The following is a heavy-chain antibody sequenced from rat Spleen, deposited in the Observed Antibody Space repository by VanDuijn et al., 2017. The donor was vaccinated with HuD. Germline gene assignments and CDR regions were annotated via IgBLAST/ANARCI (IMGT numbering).Heavy chain of an antibody. Sequence: QVQLKESGPGLVQPSQTLSLTCTVSGFSLTDNSVHWVRQPPGKGLEWMGGIWDDETTDYKPALKSRLSISRDTSKSQVFLRRDSLQTDDTAIYFCSCDGYYWGQGVMVTVSS. J-gene: IGHJ2*01. V-gene: IGHV2-1*01. CDR1: GFSLTDNS. CDR2: IWDDETT. CDR3: SCDGYY. D-gene: IGHD1-12*03.